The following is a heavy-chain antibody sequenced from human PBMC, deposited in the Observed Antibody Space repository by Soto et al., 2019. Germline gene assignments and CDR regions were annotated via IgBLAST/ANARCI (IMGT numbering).Heavy chain of an antibody. V-gene: IGHV1-69*06. D-gene: IGHD3-10*01. J-gene: IGHJ4*02. CDR3: ARGGFTMVRGVIYYFDY. Sequence: QVQLVQSGAEVKKPGSSVKVSCKASGGTFSSYAISWVRQAPGQGLEWMGGIIPIFGTANYAQKFQGRVTITADKSTSTAYMELRSLRSEDTAVYYCARGGFTMVRGVIYYFDYWGQGTLVTVSS. CDR2: IIPIFGTA. CDR1: GGTFSSYA.